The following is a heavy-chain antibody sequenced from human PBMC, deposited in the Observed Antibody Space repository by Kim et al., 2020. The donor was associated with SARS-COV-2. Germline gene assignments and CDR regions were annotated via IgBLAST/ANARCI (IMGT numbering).Heavy chain of an antibody. CDR3: ARLQTGWIGELSHKYGMDV. CDR2: IKKDGGEG. V-gene: IGHV3-7*01. D-gene: IGHD3-10*01. J-gene: IGHJ6*02. CDR1: GFTFSNFW. Sequence: GGSLRLSCAASGFTFSNFWMSWVRQAPGKGLEWVANIKKDGGEGSYVDSVTGRYTISRDNFSTSLSLKMNSLRVEDTAAYYCARLQTGWIGELSHKYGMDVWRQGTAVTVSS.